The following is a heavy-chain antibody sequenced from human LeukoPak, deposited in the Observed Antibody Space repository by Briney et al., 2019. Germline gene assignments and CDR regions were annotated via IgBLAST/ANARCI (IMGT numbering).Heavy chain of an antibody. V-gene: IGHV3-11*01. J-gene: IGHJ4*02. D-gene: IGHD2-2*01. Sequence: GGSLRLSCAASGFTFSDYYMSWIRQAPGKGLEWVSYISSSGSTIYYADSVKGRFTISRDNAKNSLYLQMNSLRAEDTAVYYCARDPDCSSTSCPYYDWGQGTLVTVTS. CDR2: ISSSGSTI. CDR3: ARDPDCSSTSCPYYD. CDR1: GFTFSDYY.